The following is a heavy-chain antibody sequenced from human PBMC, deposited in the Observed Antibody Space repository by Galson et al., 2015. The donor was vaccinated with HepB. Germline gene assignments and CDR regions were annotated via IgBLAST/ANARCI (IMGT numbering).Heavy chain of an antibody. CDR1: GFTFSTYS. J-gene: IGHJ6*02. CDR3: ARDSVYGVKNFQDYYYGMDV. D-gene: IGHD4-17*01. CDR2: ISSSSSSI. V-gene: IGHV3-48*01. Sequence: SLRLSCAASGFTFSTYSMNWVRQAPGKGLEWVSYISSSSSSIYYADSVKGRFTISRDNAKNSLYLQMNSLRAEDTAVYYCARDSVYGVKNFQDYYYGMDVWGQGTTITVSS.